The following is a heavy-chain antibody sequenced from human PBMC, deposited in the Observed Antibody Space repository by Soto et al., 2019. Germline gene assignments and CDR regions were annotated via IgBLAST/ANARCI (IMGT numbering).Heavy chain of an antibody. CDR2: IYSSGST. V-gene: IGHV4-31*03. CDR1: GCSIISASFS. D-gene: IGHD6-6*01. CDR3: AREDAARIERWFDA. Sequence: QVQLQESGPKPVKAPQTPSLSFPVSGCSIISASFSWNWVRQSPGRGLEWIGHIYSSGSTYYNPSLKSRVSISVDTSNNQFSLKLTSVTAADTAVYFCAREDAARIERWFDAWGQGILVTVSS. J-gene: IGHJ5*02.